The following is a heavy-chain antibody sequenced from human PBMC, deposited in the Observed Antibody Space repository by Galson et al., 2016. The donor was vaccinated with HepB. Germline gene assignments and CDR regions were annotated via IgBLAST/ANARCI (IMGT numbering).Heavy chain of an antibody. CDR2: IDSSNDHI. CDR3: GRGDAFDI. V-gene: IGHV3-21*01. D-gene: IGHD3-16*01. Sequence: SLRLSCAASGFSFSTCSVNWVRQAPGKGLEWVSSIDSSNDHIHYADSVKGRFTMSRDNAKNSLYLQLNGLRAEDTAVYYCGRGDAFDIWGQGTVVTVSA. J-gene: IGHJ3*02. CDR1: GFSFSTCS.